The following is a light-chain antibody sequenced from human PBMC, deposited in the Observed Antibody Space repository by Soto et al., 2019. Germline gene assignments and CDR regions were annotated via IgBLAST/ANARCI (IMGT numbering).Light chain of an antibody. CDR3: QQYTGSPWT. J-gene: IGKJ1*01. CDR1: QSVSTN. V-gene: IGKV3-15*01. Sequence: EIVMTQSPATLSVSPGERATLSCRASQSVSTNLAWYQQKPGQGPRLLIFGASTRAIGIPARFSGSGSGTDFTLTISRLEPEDFAVYYCQQYTGSPWTFGQGTKVDIK. CDR2: GAS.